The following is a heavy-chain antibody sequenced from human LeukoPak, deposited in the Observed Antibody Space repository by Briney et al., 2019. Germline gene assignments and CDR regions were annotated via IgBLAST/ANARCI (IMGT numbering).Heavy chain of an antibody. J-gene: IGHJ6*03. CDR1: GFTLSGYN. V-gene: IGHV3-11*01. CDR2: ISRSGSTK. D-gene: IGHD2-15*01. Sequence: GGSLRLSCAASGFTLSGYNMRWIRQAPGKGLEWVSSISRSGSTKYYADSVKGRFTISRDNAKNSLYLQMNSLRAEDTAVYYCAKNSLGYCSGGSCYSFYMDVWGKGTTVTVSS. CDR3: AKNSLGYCSGGSCYSFYMDV.